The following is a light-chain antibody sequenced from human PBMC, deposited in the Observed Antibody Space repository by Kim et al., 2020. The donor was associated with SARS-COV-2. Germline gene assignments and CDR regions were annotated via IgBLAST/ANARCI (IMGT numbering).Light chain of an antibody. Sequence: DIQMTQSPSSLSASVGDTVTITCRASQNIINYLNWYQQKPGKAPKLLIYAASSLQSGVPSRFSGSGSGTDFTLTISSLQPEDFATYYCQQSYSIPRPFGQGTKVDIK. CDR3: QQSYSIPRP. J-gene: IGKJ1*01. CDR2: AAS. CDR1: QNIINY. V-gene: IGKV1-39*01.